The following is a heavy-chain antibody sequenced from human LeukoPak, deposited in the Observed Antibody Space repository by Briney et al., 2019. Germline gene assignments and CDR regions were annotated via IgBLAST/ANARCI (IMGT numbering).Heavy chain of an antibody. D-gene: IGHD6-6*01. CDR3: AREPIAARPPWFDP. Sequence: SETLSLTCTVSGGSISSYYWSWIRQPAGKGLEWIGRIYTSGSTNYNPSLKSRVTMSVDTSKNQFSLKLSSVTAADTAVYYCAREPIAARPPWFDPWGQGTLVTVSS. CDR1: GGSISSYY. J-gene: IGHJ5*02. CDR2: IYTSGST. V-gene: IGHV4-4*07.